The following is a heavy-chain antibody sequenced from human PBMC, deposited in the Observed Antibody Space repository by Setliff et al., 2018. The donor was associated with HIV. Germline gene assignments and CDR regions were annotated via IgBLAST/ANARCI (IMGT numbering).Heavy chain of an antibody. V-gene: IGHV4-30-4*01. J-gene: IGHJ3*02. D-gene: IGHD6-13*01. CDR1: GDSINSGDYY. CDR3: ARADSSSWFFATFDI. CDR2: IYHSGST. Sequence: SLTCTVSGDSINSGDYYWSWIRQPPGKGLEWIGYIYHSGSTHYNPSLNSRVAFSVDTSKNQFSLKLYSVTVADTAFYYCARADSSSWFFATFDIWGQGTMVTGS.